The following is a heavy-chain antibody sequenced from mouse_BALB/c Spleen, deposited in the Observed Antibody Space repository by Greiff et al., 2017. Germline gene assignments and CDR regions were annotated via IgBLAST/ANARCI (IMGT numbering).Heavy chain of an antibody. CDR3: AWSGNYVGFAY. Sequence: EVQGVESGGGLVKPGGSLKLSCAASGFTFSDYYMYWVRQTPEKRLEWVATISDGGSYTYYPDSVKGRFTISRDNAKNNLYLQMSSLKSEDTAMYYCAWSGNYVGFAYWGQGTLVTVSA. CDR1: GFTFSDYY. V-gene: IGHV5-4*02. J-gene: IGHJ3*01. CDR2: ISDGGSYT. D-gene: IGHD2-1*01.